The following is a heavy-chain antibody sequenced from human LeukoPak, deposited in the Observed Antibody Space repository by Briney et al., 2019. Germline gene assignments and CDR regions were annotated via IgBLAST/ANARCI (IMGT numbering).Heavy chain of an antibody. CDR3: AKRGIVIRAVIIVGFHKEAYYFDY. D-gene: IGHD3-10*01. CDR2: ISDSGGST. J-gene: IGHJ4*02. V-gene: IGHV3-23*01. Sequence: GGSLRLSCAVSGITLSNYGMSWVRQAPGKGLEWVAGISDSGGSTNYADSVKGRFTISRDNPKNTLYLQMNSLRAEDTAVYFCAKRGIVIRAVIIVGFHKEAYYFDYWGQGALVTVST. CDR1: GITLSNYG.